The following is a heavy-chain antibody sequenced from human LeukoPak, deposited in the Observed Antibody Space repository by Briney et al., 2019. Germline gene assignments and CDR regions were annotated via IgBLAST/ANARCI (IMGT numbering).Heavy chain of an antibody. CDR3: AKLTVAGRDFDY. CDR2: ISYGGSNK. CDR1: GFTFSSYG. D-gene: IGHD6-19*01. J-gene: IGHJ4*02. V-gene: IGHV3-30*18. Sequence: PGGSLRLSCAASGFTFSSYGMHWVRQAPGKGLEWVAVISYGGSNKYYADSVKGRFTISRDNSKNTLYLQMNSLRAEDTAVYYCAKLTVAGRDFDYWGQGTLVTVSS.